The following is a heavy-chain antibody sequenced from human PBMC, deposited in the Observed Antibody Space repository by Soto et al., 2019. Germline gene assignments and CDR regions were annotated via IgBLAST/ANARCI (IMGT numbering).Heavy chain of an antibody. J-gene: IGHJ6*02. CDR3: ARDFGDIVVVPAADSEGYYYYYGMDV. V-gene: IGHV3-48*02. CDR2: ISSSSSTI. Sequence: EVQLVESGGGLVRPGGSLRLSCAASGFTFSSYSMNWVRQAPGKGLEWVSYISSSSSTIYYADSVKGRFTISRDNAKNSLYLQMNSLRDEDTAVYYCARDFGDIVVVPAADSEGYYYYYGMDVWGQGTTVTVSS. D-gene: IGHD2-2*01. CDR1: GFTFSSYS.